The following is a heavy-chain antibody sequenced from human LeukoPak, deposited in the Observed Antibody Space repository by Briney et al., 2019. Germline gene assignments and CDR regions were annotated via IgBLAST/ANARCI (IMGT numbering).Heavy chain of an antibody. D-gene: IGHD6-13*01. J-gene: IGHJ4*02. Sequence: KTSETLSLTCTVSGGSISSSSFYWGWIRQPPGKGLEWIASLYYSGSTYSNPSLKSRVTISVDTSKNQFSLKLSSVTAADTAVYYCARQSSSWDYFARWGQGTLVTVSS. CDR3: ARQSSSWDYFAR. CDR2: LYYSGST. CDR1: GGSISSSSFY. V-gene: IGHV4-39*01.